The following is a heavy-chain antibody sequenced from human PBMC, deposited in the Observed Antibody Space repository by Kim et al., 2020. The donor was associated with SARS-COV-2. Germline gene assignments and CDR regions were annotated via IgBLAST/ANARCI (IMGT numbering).Heavy chain of an antibody. Sequence: GGSLRLSCAASGFTFSSYSMNWVRQAPGKGLEWVSSISSSRSYIYYADSVKGRFTISRDNAKNSLYLQMNSLRAEDTAVYYCARPRYYYDSIGYYDVAFETWGQGTMFTVS. D-gene: IGHD3-22*01. CDR2: ISSSRSYI. V-gene: IGHV3-21*01. CDR3: ARPRYYYDSIGYYDVAFET. CDR1: GFTFSSYS. J-gene: IGHJ3*02.